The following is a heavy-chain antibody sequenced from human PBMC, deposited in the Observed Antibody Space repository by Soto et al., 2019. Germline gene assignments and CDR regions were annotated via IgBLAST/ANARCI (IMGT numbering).Heavy chain of an antibody. CDR1: GFTFTNYA. J-gene: IGHJ4*02. CDR3: AKGRGFDY. V-gene: IGHV3-23*01. CDR2: ISGSGGST. Sequence: EVQLLESGGGLVQPGGSLRLSCAASGFTFTNYAMSWFRQTPGKGLECVSAISGSGGSTYYAVSVKVRFTISRDNSKNTLYLQMNSLRGGDTAEYYCAKGRGFDYWGQGALVTVSS.